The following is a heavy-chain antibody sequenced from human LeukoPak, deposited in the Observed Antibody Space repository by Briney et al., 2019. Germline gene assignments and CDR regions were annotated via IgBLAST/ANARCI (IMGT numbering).Heavy chain of an antibody. D-gene: IGHD3-16*02. V-gene: IGHV3-23*01. CDR1: GFTFSSYA. J-gene: IGHJ4*02. Sequence: GGSLRLSCAASGFTFSSYAMSWVRQAPGKGLEWVSAISGSGGNTYYADSVKGRFTISRDNSKNTLYLQMNSLRAEDTAVYYCAKGSSVWGSYRYFDYWGQGTLVTVSS. CDR3: AKGSSVWGSYRYFDY. CDR2: ISGSGGNT.